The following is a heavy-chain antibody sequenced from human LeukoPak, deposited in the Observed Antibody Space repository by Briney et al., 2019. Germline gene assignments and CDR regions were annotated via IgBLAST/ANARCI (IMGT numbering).Heavy chain of an antibody. V-gene: IGHV3-30*02. Sequence: GGSLRLSCAASGFTFSSYGMHWVRQAPGKGLEWVSFIWYDGSNIYYADSVKGRFTISRDNSKNTLYLQMNSLRAEDTAVYYCGKPYSSSWFPDGWFDHWGQGTLVTVSS. J-gene: IGHJ5*02. CDR3: GKPYSSSWFPDGWFDH. CDR2: IWYDGSNI. CDR1: GFTFSSYG. D-gene: IGHD6-13*01.